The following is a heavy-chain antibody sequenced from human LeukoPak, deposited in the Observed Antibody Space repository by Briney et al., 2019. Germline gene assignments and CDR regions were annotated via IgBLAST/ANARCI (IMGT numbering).Heavy chain of an antibody. V-gene: IGHV3-72*01. CDR2: NRNINQGLTT. CDR3: VQPSEGYFQK. Sequence: GGSLRLSRAASGCDFSVHEMDCVGPTLRKSVEWGGRNRNINQGLTTEYDASVRGRFAISRDDSSNSLHLQMNRLKTEDTAVYYCVQPSEGYFQKWGQGTLVTVSS. J-gene: IGHJ1*01. CDR1: GCDFSVHE. D-gene: IGHD3-22*01.